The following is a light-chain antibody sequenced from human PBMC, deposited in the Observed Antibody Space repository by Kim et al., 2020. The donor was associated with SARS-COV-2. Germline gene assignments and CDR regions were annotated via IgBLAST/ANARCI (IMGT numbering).Light chain of an antibody. CDR1: QSVSSN. V-gene: IGKV3-15*01. CDR3: QQYNNWPPLT. Sequence: EIVMTQSPGTLSVSPGESATLSCRASQSVSSNLAWYQQRPGQPPRLLIYGASTRATGIPARFSGSGSGTEFILTISGLQSEDFAVYYCQQYNNWPPLTFGGGTKLEI. CDR2: GAS. J-gene: IGKJ4*01.